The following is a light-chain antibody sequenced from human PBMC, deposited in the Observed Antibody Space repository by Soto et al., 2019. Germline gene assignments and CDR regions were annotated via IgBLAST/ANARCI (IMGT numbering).Light chain of an antibody. Sequence: EIVMTQSPATLSVSPGERATLSCGASQSVNSNFAWYQQQTGQAPRLLIYDASTSATGIPARFSGSGSGTEFTLTINRLQSEDFAVYYCQQYNSWPLTFGPGTKVNMK. V-gene: IGKV3-15*01. CDR2: DAS. J-gene: IGKJ3*01. CDR3: QQYNSWPLT. CDR1: QSVNSN.